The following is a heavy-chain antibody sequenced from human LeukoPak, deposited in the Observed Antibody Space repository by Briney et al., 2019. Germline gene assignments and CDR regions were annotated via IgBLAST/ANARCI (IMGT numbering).Heavy chain of an antibody. CDR1: GDSITSGGYS. CDR2: IYDSGIA. CDR3: ARPAVVPAAPGVYAFDI. Sequence: RPSETLSLTCVVSGDSITSGGYSWSWIRQPPGKGLEWVGYIYDSGIAFYNPSLKSRVTMSVDTSKNHFFLNLRSVTAADTAVYYCARPAVVPAAPGVYAFDIWGQGTMVTVSS. J-gene: IGHJ3*02. D-gene: IGHD2-2*01. V-gene: IGHV4-30-4*07.